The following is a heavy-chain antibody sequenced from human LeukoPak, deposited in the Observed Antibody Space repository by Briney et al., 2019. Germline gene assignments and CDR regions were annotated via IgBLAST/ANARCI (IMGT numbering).Heavy chain of an antibody. CDR1: GFIFSNWW. Sequence: TGGSLRLSCAASGFIFSNWWMLSFRRPPGKGLESVAHINTDGNYIVYADSVKGRFTISRDNAKNTLYLQMNSLRPEDTGVYYCATFGIDWSLSYWGQGALVTVSS. D-gene: IGHD3-9*01. J-gene: IGHJ4*02. CDR2: INTDGNYI. V-gene: IGHV3-74*01. CDR3: ATFGIDWSLSY.